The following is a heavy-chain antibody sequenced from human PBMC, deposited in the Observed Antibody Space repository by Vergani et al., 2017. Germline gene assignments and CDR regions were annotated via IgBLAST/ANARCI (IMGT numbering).Heavy chain of an antibody. D-gene: IGHD3-9*01. J-gene: IGHJ4*02. CDR3: AKDARLRYFDAHDY. Sequence: QVQLVESAGGVVQPGGSLRLSCAASGFTFSNFCMHWIRQAPGKGLEWLAYIGKDGINTRYRDAVKGRFTVSRDNSKNTLYLQMNSLRAEDTAVYYCAKDARLRYFDAHDYWGQGTLVTVSS. CDR1: GFTFSNFC. CDR2: IGKDGINT. V-gene: IGHV3-30*02.